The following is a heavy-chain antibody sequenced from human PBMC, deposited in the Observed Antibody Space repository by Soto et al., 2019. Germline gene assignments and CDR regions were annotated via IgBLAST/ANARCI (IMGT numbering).Heavy chain of an antibody. D-gene: IGHD3-10*01. CDR2: IYYSGST. V-gene: IGHV4-30-4*01. CDR3: ARDPYYGSGSYVNYYYYGMDV. J-gene: IGHJ6*02. Sequence: QVQLQESGPGLVKPSQTLSLTCTVSGGSISSGDYYWSWIRQPPGKGLEWTGYIYYSGSTYYNPSLKSRVTISVDTSKNQFSLKLSSVTAADTAVYYCARDPYYGSGSYVNYYYYGMDVWGQGTTVTVSS. CDR1: GGSISSGDYY.